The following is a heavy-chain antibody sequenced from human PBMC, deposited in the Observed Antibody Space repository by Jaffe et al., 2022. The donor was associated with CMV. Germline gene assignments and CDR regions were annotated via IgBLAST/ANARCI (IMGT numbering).Heavy chain of an antibody. CDR2: IKQGGSEK. V-gene: IGHV3-7*01. Sequence: EVHLVESGGGLVQPGGSLRLSCAASGFTFSSYWMNWVRQAPGKGLEWVASIKQGGSEKYYVDSVKGRFTVSRDDAKNSLYLQMNSLRAEDTAVYYCARYDFWTGILSLNYGMDVWGQGTTVTVSS. J-gene: IGHJ6*02. D-gene: IGHD3-3*01. CDR3: ARYDFWTGILSLNYGMDV. CDR1: GFTFSSYW.